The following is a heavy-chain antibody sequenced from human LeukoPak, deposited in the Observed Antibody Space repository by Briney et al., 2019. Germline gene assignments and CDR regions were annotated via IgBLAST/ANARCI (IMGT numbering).Heavy chain of an antibody. D-gene: IGHD6-19*01. CDR3: ASYYSSGWALFGY. Sequence: SETLSLTCTVSGGSISSYYWSWIRQPPGKGLEWIGEINHSGSTNYNPSLKSRVTISVDTSKNQFSLKLSSVTAADTAVYYCASYYSSGWALFGYWGQGTLVTVSS. CDR2: INHSGST. CDR1: GGSISSYY. J-gene: IGHJ4*02. V-gene: IGHV4-34*01.